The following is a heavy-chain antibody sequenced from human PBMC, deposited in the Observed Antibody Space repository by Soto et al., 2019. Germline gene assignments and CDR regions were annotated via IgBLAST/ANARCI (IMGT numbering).Heavy chain of an antibody. CDR3: ARESYYYDSSGYPHAFDI. J-gene: IGHJ3*02. D-gene: IGHD3-22*01. Sequence: GASVKVSCKASGYTFTGYYMHWVRQAPGQGLEWMGWINPNSGGTNYAQKFQGWVTMTRDTSISTAYMELSRLRSDDTAVYYCARESYYYDSSGYPHAFDIWGQGTIVTVSS. CDR1: GYTFTGYY. CDR2: INPNSGGT. V-gene: IGHV1-2*04.